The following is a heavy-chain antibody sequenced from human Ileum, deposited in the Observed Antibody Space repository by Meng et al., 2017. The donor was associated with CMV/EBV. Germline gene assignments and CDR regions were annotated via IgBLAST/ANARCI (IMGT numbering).Heavy chain of an antibody. CDR2: IHTTDST. Sequence: QVQLQESGPGLVNSSETLSLTCTVSGGSIGSYYWNWIRQPDGKGLEWIGRIHTTDSTNYNPSFKSRVTISVDTSKNQFSLKLTSMTAADTAVYYCARDTGTTGTGSLFDYWGQGILVTVSS. V-gene: IGHV4-4*07. CDR3: ARDTGTTGTGSLFDY. J-gene: IGHJ4*02. D-gene: IGHD1-1*01. CDR1: GGSIGSYY.